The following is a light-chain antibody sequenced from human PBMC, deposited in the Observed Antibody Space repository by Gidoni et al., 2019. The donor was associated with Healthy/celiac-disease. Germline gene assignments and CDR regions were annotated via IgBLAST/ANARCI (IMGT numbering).Light chain of an antibody. J-gene: IGKJ1*01. CDR2: AAS. V-gene: IGKV1-39*01. CDR3: QQSYSTPRT. Sequence: DIQMTQSPSSLSASVGDRVTITCRASQSISSYLNWYQQKPGKAQKLLSYAASRLQSGVPSRFSGSGSGTDFTLTISSLQHEDFATYYCQQSYSTPRTFGQGTKVEIK. CDR1: QSISSY.